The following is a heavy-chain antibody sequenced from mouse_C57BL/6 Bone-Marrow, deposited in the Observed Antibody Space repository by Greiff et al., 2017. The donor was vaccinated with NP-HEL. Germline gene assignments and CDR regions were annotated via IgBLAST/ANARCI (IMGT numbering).Heavy chain of an antibody. D-gene: IGHD3-1*01. J-gene: IGHJ3*01. CDR3: ARDGPLAY. CDR1: GFTFSDYG. V-gene: IGHV5-17*01. CDR2: ISSGSSTI. Sequence: EVMLVESGGGLVKPGGSLKLSCAASGFTFSDYGMHWVRQAPEKGLEWVAYISSGSSTIYYAAPVKGRFTISRDNAKNTLFLQMTSLGSEDTAMYYCARDGPLAYWGQGTLVTVSA.